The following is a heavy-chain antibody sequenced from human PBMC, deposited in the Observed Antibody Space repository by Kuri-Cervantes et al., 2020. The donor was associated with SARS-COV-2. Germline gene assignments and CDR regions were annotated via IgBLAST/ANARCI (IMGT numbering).Heavy chain of an antibody. D-gene: IGHD3-10*01. CDR1: GFTFSSYA. V-gene: IGHV3-23*01. J-gene: IGHJ5*02. CDR3: ARSVGYNWFDP. Sequence: GGSLRLSCAASGFTFSSYAMSWVRQAPGKGLEWVSAISGSGGRAFYADSVKGRFTITRDNSKNTLYLQMSSLRAEDTAVYFCARSVGYNWFDPWGQGTLVTVSS. CDR2: ISGSGGRA.